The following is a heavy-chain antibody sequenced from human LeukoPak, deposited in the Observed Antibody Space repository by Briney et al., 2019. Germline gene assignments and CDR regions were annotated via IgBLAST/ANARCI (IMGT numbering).Heavy chain of an antibody. CDR3: ARVGGGGIAAAGIDY. V-gene: IGHV3-21*04. Sequence: GGSLRLSCAASGFTFSSYSMNWVRQAPGKGLEWVSSISSSSSYIYYADSVKGRFTISRDNAKNSLYLQMNSLRAEDTAVYYCARVGGGGIAAAGIDYWGQGTLVTVSS. CDR2: ISSSSSYI. CDR1: GFTFSSYS. D-gene: IGHD6-13*01. J-gene: IGHJ4*02.